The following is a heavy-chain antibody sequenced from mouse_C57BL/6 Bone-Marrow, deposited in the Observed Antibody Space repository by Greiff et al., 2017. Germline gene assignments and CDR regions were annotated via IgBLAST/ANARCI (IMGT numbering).Heavy chain of an antibody. CDR3: TRPRLNYGSSYQFAY. V-gene: IGHV1-5*01. D-gene: IGHD1-1*01. CDR1: GYTFTSYW. J-gene: IGHJ3*01. CDR2: IYPGNSDT. Sequence: VQLKQSGTVLARPGASVKMSCKTSGYTFTSYWMHWVKQRPGQGLEWIGAIYPGNSDTSYNQKFKGKANLTAVTSASTAYMELSSLTNEDSAVYYCTRPRLNYGSSYQFAYWGQGTLVTVSA.